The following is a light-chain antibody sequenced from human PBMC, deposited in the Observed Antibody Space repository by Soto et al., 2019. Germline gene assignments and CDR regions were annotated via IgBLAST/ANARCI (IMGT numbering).Light chain of an antibody. CDR1: QGISSY. V-gene: IGKV1-9*01. J-gene: IGKJ4*01. CDR2: AAS. Sequence: DIQLTQSPSFLSASVGDRVTITCRASQGISSYLAWYQQKPGKAPKLLIYAASTLQSGVPSSFSGSGSGTEFTLTISSLQPEDFVTYYCQQLNSYPSSFGGGTKVEIK. CDR3: QQLNSYPSS.